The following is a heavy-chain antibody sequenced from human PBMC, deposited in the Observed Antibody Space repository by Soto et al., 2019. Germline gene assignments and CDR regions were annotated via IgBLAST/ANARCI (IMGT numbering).Heavy chain of an antibody. J-gene: IGHJ4*01. CDR1: GFSLSTRGGG. CDR2: IYWYDDK. Sequence: QITLKESGHTLVKPTQTLTLTCIVSGFSLSTRGGGVGWIRQAPGKALEWLALIYWYDDKGYSPSLKSRLTITKDTSKKQVVLTMTNRDPVDTATYYGAHLPSVDTGMADYWGQGTPVTVSS. V-gene: IGHV2-5*01. D-gene: IGHD5-18*01. CDR3: AHLPSVDTGMADY.